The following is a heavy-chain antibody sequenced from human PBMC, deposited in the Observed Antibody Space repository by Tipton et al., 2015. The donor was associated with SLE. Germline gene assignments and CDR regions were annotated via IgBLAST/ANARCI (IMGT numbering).Heavy chain of an antibody. Sequence: TLSLTCVVSGASIRTRGYYWGWFRQAPGKGLDWIGSGNYRGDTQYKPSLKSRVTISIDTSKSHFSLKLTSVTAADTAVYYCARMEGMITYGGIAGLWGQGTVVTVSS. CDR2: GNYRGDT. D-gene: IGHD3-16*01. J-gene: IGHJ4*02. V-gene: IGHV4-39*02. CDR1: GASIRTRGYY. CDR3: ARMEGMITYGGIAGL.